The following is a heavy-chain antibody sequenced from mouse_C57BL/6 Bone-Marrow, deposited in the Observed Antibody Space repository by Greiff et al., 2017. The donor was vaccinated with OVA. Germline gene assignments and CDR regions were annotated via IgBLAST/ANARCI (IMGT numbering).Heavy chain of an antibody. CDR1: GFTFSSYG. CDR2: ISSGGSYT. J-gene: IGHJ3*01. Sequence: EVKLVESGGDLVKPGGSLKLSCAASGFTFSSYGMSWVRQTPDKRLEWVATISSGGSYTYYPDSVKGRLTISRDNAKNTLYLQMSSLKSEDTAMYYCARRPIYYGYDGWFAYWGQGTLVTVSA. D-gene: IGHD2-2*01. V-gene: IGHV5-6*02. CDR3: ARRPIYYGYDGWFAY.